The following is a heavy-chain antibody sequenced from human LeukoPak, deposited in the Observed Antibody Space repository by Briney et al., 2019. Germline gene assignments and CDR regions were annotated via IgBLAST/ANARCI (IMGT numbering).Heavy chain of an antibody. D-gene: IGHD5-24*01. CDR1: GGSISTHY. J-gene: IGHJ3*02. CDR3: ARGGDKVEMATISAFDI. V-gene: IGHV4-4*07. Sequence: SETLSLTCTVSGGSISTHYWSWIRQPAGKGLEWIGRISTTGSTNYNPSLKSRVTMSIDTSKNQFSLKLSSVTAADTAVYYCARGGDKVEMATISAFDIWGQGTMVTVSS. CDR2: ISTTGST.